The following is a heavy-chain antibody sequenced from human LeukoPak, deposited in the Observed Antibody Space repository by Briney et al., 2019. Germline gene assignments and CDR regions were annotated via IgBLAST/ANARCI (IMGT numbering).Heavy chain of an antibody. V-gene: IGHV3-9*01. D-gene: IGHD2-2*01. CDR3: AKDMRRYCSSTSCPSDAFDI. CDR1: GFTFDDYA. CDR2: ISWNSGSI. J-gene: IGHJ3*02. Sequence: GRSLRLSCAASGFTFDDYAMHWVRQAPGKGLEWVSGISWNSGSIGYADSVKGRFTISRDNAKNSLYLQMNSLRAEDTALYYCAKDMRRYCSSTSCPSDAFDIWGQGTMVTVSS.